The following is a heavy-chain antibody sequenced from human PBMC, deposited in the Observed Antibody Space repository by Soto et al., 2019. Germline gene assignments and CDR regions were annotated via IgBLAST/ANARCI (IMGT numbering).Heavy chain of an antibody. D-gene: IGHD2-21*02. CDR2: IIPIFGTA. J-gene: IGHJ4*02. CDR1: GGTFSSYA. Sequence: ASVKVSCKASGGTFSSYAISWVRQAPGQGLEWMGGIIPIFGTANYAQKFQGRVTITADESTSTAYMELSSLRSEDTAVYYCARARLAYCGGDCYPKNTYHFDYWGQGTLVTVSS. V-gene: IGHV1-69*13. CDR3: ARARLAYCGGDCYPKNTYHFDY.